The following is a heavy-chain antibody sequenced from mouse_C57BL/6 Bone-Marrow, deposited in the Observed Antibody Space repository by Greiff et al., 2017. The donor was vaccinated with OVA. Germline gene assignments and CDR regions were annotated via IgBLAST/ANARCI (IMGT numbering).Heavy chain of an antibody. Sequence: VQLKESGGGLVKPGGSLKLSCAASGFTFSSYAMSWVRQTPEKRLEWVATISDGGSYTYYPDNVKGRFTISRDNAKNNLYLQMSHLKSEDTAMYYCARFPYYFDYWGQGTTLTVSS. CDR1: GFTFSSYA. J-gene: IGHJ2*01. V-gene: IGHV5-4*01. CDR2: ISDGGSYT. CDR3: ARFPYYFDY.